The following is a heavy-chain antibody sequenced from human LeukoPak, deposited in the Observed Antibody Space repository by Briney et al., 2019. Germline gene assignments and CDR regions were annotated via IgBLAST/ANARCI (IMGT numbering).Heavy chain of an antibody. V-gene: IGHV1-69*02. Sequence: SVKLSCKASGGTFSSYTISWVRQAPGQGLEWMGRIIPILGIANYAQKFQGRVTITADKSTSTAYMELSSLRSEDTAVYYCARLESRLVGVTPGYWGQGTLVTVSS. CDR3: ARLESRLVGVTPGY. J-gene: IGHJ4*02. CDR1: GGTFSSYT. D-gene: IGHD1-26*01. CDR2: IIPILGIA.